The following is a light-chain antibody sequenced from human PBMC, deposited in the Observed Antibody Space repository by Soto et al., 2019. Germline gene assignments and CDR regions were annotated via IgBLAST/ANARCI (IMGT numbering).Light chain of an antibody. J-gene: IGKJ1*01. CDR1: QSLIHSDGNTY. Sequence: DVVMTQSPLSLPVTLGQPASISCRSSQSLIHSDGNTYLNWFQQRPGQSPRRLIYKVSDRDSGVPDRFTGSGSGTDFTLKISRVEAEEVGVYYCMQGTHWPWTFGQGTEVEIK. CDR3: MQGTHWPWT. CDR2: KVS. V-gene: IGKV2-30*02.